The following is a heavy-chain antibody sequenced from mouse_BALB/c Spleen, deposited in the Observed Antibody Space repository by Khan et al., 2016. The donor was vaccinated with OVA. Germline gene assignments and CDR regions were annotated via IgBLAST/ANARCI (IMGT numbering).Heavy chain of an antibody. CDR2: ISSDGSYT. V-gene: IGHV5-6*01. J-gene: IGHJ4*01. D-gene: IGHD2-10*01. CDR1: GFTFSSYG. Sequence: EVELVESGGDLVKPGGSLKLSCAASGFTFSSYGMSWVRQTPDKRLEWVATISSDGSYTYYPDSVKGRFTISRDNAKNTLYVQMSSLKSEDTAKYYCARAYYGNREAMDYWGQGTSVTVSS. CDR3: ARAYYGNREAMDY.